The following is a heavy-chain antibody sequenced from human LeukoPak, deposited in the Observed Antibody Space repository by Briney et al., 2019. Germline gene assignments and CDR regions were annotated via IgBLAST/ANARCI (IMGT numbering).Heavy chain of an antibody. J-gene: IGHJ5*02. Sequence: SGPTLLKPTRTLTLTCTFSGFSLPTSGVGVGWFRQPPGKALEWLSILYWDDDNRYSPSLKSRLTVTKDTSNTQVVLTMTNMDPVDTATYYCAHRLVEQPRWFDPWGQGTLVTVSS. V-gene: IGHV2-5*02. CDR2: LYWDDDN. D-gene: IGHD1/OR15-1a*01. CDR3: AHRLVEQPRWFDP. CDR1: GFSLPTSGVG.